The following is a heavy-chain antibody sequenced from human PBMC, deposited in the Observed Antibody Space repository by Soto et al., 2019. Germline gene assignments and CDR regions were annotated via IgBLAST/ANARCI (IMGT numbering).Heavy chain of an antibody. CDR1: GGTFSSYA. CDR3: ARVSGYSYGWGSHNWFDP. Sequence: SVKVSCKASGGTFSSYAISWVRQAPGQGLEWMGGIIPIFGTANYAQKFQGRVTITADESTSTAYMELSSLRSEDTAVYYCARVSGYSYGWGSHNWFDPWGQGTLVTV. J-gene: IGHJ5*02. CDR2: IIPIFGTA. V-gene: IGHV1-69*13. D-gene: IGHD5-18*01.